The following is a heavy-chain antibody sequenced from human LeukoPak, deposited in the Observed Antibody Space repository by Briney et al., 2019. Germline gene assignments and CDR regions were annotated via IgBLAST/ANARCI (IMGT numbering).Heavy chain of an antibody. CDR1: GYTFTSYD. D-gene: IGHD6-19*01. CDR2: MNPNSGNT. V-gene: IGHV1-8*01. CDR3: ARVALGSGWSYYYYMDV. J-gene: IGHJ6*03. Sequence: ASVKVSCKASGYTFTSYDINWVRQATGQGLEWMGWMNPNSGNTGYAQKFQGRVTMTRNTSISTAYMELSSLRSEDTAVYYCARVALGSGWSYYYYMDVWGKGTTVTISS.